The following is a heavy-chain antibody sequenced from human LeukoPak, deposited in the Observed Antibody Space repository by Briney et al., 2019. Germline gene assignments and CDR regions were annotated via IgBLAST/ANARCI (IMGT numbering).Heavy chain of an antibody. J-gene: IGHJ4*02. CDR3: ARKKLGINPAFDY. Sequence: SETLSLTCTVSGGSISSGGYYWSWIRQHPGKGLEWIGYIYYSGSTYYNPSLKRRVTISVDTSKNQFSLKLSSVTAADTAVYYCARKKLGINPAFDYWGQGTLVTVSS. CDR2: IYYSGST. D-gene: IGHD7-27*01. CDR1: GGSISSGGYY. V-gene: IGHV4-31*03.